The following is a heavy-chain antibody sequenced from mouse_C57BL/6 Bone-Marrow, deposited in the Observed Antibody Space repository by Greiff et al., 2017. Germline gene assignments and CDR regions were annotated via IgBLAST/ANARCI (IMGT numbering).Heavy chain of an antibody. Sequence: VKLQESGPGLVAPSQSLSITCTVSGFSLTSYGVDWVRQPPGKGLEWLGVIWGGGSTNYNSALMSRLSISKDNSKSQVFLKMNSLQTEDTAMYYCAKRSYYYGSSYDAMDYWGQGTSVTVSS. CDR2: IWGGGST. CDR1: GFSLTSYG. J-gene: IGHJ4*01. V-gene: IGHV2-9*01. CDR3: AKRSYYYGSSYDAMDY. D-gene: IGHD1-1*01.